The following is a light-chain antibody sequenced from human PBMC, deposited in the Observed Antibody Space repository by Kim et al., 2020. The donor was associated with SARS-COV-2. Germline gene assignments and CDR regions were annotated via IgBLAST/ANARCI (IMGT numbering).Light chain of an antibody. Sequence: EIVMTQSPATLSVSPGERATLSCRASQSVSSNLAWYQQKPGQAPRLLIYGASSRATGIPDRFSGSGSGTDFTLTISRLEPEDFAVYFCQFYGSSPMYTFGQGTKLEI. CDR1: QSVSSN. J-gene: IGKJ2*01. CDR2: GAS. CDR3: QFYGSSPMYT. V-gene: IGKV3-20*01.